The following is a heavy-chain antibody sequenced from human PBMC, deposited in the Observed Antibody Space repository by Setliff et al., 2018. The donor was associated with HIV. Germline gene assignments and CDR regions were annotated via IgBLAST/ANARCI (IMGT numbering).Heavy chain of an antibody. CDR2: IYTSGST. Sequence: LSLTCTVSGGSISSYYWSWIRQPPGKGLEWIGYIYTSGSTNYNPSLKSRVTISVDTSKNQFSLKLSSVTAADTAVYFCASTDNTGYKIDYWGKGALVTVSS. CDR1: GGSISSYY. CDR3: ASTDNTGYKIDY. V-gene: IGHV4-4*09. J-gene: IGHJ4*01. D-gene: IGHD3-10*01.